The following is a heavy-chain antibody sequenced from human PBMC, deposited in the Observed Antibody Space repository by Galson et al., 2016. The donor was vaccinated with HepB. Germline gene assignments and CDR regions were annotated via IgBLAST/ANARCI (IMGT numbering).Heavy chain of an antibody. CDR1: GFTVSDNY. CDR2: IYTAGDT. Sequence: SLRLSCAASGFTVSDNYMSWVRQAPGKGLEWVSIIYTAGDTYYADSVKGRFTASRDDSKNILYLQMNSLSPEDTAVYYCARDTDSGSRADWWGQGTLVTVSS. V-gene: IGHV3-53*01. J-gene: IGHJ4*02. CDR3: ARDTDSGSRADW. D-gene: IGHD6-25*01.